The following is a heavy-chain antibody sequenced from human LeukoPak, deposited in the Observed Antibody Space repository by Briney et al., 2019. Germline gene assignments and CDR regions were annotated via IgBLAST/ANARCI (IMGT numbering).Heavy chain of an antibody. CDR1: GFTFDDYA. CDR3: AKENYYMDV. V-gene: IGHV3-9*01. Sequence: GGSLRLSCAASGFTFDDYAMHWVRQAPGKGLEWVSGISWNSGSIGHADSVKGRFTISRDNAKNSLYLQMNSLRAEDTALYYCAKENYYMDVWGKGTTVTISS. J-gene: IGHJ6*03. CDR2: ISWNSGSI.